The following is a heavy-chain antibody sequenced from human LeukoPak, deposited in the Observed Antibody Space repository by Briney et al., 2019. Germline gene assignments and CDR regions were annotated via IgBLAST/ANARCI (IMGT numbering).Heavy chain of an antibody. CDR2: IYYSGST. CDR1: GGSVSSGSYY. V-gene: IGHV4-61*01. CDR3: ARDEGQWLA. J-gene: IGHJ4*02. D-gene: IGHD6-19*01. Sequence: SETLSLTCIVSGGSVSSGSYYWSWIRQPPGKGLEWIGYIYYSGSTNYNPSLKSRVTISVDTSKNQFSLKLSSVTAADTAVYYCARDEGQWLAWGQGTLVTVSS.